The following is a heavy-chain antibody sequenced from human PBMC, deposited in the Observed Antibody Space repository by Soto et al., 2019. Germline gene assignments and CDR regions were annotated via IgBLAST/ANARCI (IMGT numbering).Heavy chain of an antibody. CDR3: ARDLSTVTWFGIDY. J-gene: IGHJ4*02. Sequence: QVQLVESGGGVVQPGRSLRLSCAASGFTFSSYAMHWVRQAPGKGLEWVAVISYDGSNKYYADSVKGRFTISRDNSKNTLYLQMNSLRPEDTAVYYCARDLSTVTWFGIDYWGQGSLVTDSS. CDR2: ISYDGSNK. V-gene: IGHV3-30-3*01. D-gene: IGHD4-17*01. CDR1: GFTFSSYA.